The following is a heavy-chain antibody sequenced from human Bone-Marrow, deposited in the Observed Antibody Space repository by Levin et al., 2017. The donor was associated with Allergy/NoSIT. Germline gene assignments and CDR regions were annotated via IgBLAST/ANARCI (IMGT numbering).Heavy chain of an antibody. CDR1: GFTFSSSW. CDR2: INSGGSTT. J-gene: IGHJ4*02. D-gene: IGHD5-12*01. Sequence: PGESLKISCAASGFTFSSSWMHWVRQAPGKGLVWVSRINSGGSTTSYADSVKGRFTISRDNAKNTLYLQMNSLRAEDTAVYYCGRGINYWDKVATTIDSWGQGKLVIVAS. CDR3: GRGINYWDKVATTIDS. V-gene: IGHV3-74*01.